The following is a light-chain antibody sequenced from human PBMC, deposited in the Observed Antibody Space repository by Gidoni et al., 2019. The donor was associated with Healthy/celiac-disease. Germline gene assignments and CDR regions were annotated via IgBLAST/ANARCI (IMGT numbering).Light chain of an antibody. Sequence: DIQMTQSPSSLSASLGDRVTISCRASQTIIHYLNWYQQKPGKAPNLLIYAASGLQSGVPSRYSGNESVTDFTLTISSLQPEDFATYFCQQTYRIPITFGGGTKVEMK. CDR2: AAS. CDR3: QQTYRIPIT. V-gene: IGKV1-39*01. CDR1: QTIIHY. J-gene: IGKJ4*01.